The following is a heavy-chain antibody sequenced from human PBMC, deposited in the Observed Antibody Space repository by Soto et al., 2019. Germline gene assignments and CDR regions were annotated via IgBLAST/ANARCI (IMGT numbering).Heavy chain of an antibody. D-gene: IGHD2-2*01. CDR2: IWYDGSNK. CDR3: ARDSAVVVPAATFDY. Sequence: GGSLRLSCAASGFTFSSYGMHWVRQAPGKGLEWVAVIWYDGSNKYYADSVKGRFTISRDNSKNTLYLQMNSLRAEDTAVYYCARDSAVVVPAATFDYWGQGTLVTVSS. J-gene: IGHJ4*02. V-gene: IGHV3-33*01. CDR1: GFTFSSYG.